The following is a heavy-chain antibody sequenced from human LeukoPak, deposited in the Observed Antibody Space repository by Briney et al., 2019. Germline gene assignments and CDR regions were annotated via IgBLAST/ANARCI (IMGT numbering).Heavy chain of an antibody. V-gene: IGHV4-34*01. D-gene: IGHD2-2*01. Sequence: SETLPLTCAVYGGSFSGYYWSWIRQPPGKGLEWIGEINHSGSTNYNPSLKSRVTISVGTSKNQFSLKLSSVTAADTAVYYCARGGGDQLLNYFDYWGQGTLVTVSS. CDR2: INHSGST. CDR3: ARGGGDQLLNYFDY. CDR1: GGSFSGYY. J-gene: IGHJ4*02.